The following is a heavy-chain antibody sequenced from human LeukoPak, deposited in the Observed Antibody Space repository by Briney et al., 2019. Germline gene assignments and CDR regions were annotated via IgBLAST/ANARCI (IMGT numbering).Heavy chain of an antibody. CDR1: GFTFSSYT. CDR3: ATDRFGNYDFDD. D-gene: IGHD4-11*01. V-gene: IGHV3-21*01. J-gene: IGHJ4*02. Sequence: GGPLRLSCAASGFTFSSYTLNWVRQAPGKGLEWVACISSSGPYTYYANSVKGRFTVSRDNAKNSLFLQMNSLRAEDTAMYYCATDRFGNYDFDDWGQGTLVTVSS. CDR2: ISSSGPYT.